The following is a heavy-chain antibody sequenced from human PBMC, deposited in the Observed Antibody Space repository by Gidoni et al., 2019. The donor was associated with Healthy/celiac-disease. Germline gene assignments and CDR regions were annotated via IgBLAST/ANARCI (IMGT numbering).Heavy chain of an antibody. V-gene: IGHV3-48*03. CDR2: ISSSGSTI. CDR1: GFTFSSYE. CDR3: AVGAVAGFDP. D-gene: IGHD6-19*01. J-gene: IGHJ5*02. Sequence: EVQLVESGGGLVQPGGSLRLSCAASGFTFSSYEMNWVRQAPGKGLEWVSYISSSGSTIYYADSVKGLFTISRDNAKNSLYLQMNSPRAEDTAVYYCAVGAVAGFDPWGQGTLVTVSS.